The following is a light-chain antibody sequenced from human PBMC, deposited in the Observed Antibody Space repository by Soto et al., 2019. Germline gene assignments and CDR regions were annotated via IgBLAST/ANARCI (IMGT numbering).Light chain of an antibody. V-gene: IGKV1-9*01. CDR1: QGISSY. Sequence: IQLTQSPSSLSASVGDRVTITCRASQGISSYLAWYQQKPGKAPKPLIYAASTLQSGVPSRFSGSGFGTDFTLTISSLQPEDSAIYYCQQADTFPITFGQGTRLEIK. CDR2: AAS. CDR3: QQADTFPIT. J-gene: IGKJ5*01.